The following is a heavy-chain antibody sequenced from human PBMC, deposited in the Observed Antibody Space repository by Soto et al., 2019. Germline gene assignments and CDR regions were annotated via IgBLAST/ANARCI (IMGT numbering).Heavy chain of an antibody. V-gene: IGHV1-2*02. D-gene: IGHD1-1*01. CDR1: GYTFSDYY. CDR3: AREPATAKPEGVDF. Sequence: ASVKVSCKASGYTFSDYYIHWVRQAPGQGLEWMGWINPNSGGTKYAPKFQGGVTMTRDTSITTAYMELSRLRSGDTAVYYCAREPATAKPEGVDFWGHGTLVTVSS. J-gene: IGHJ4*01. CDR2: INPNSGGT.